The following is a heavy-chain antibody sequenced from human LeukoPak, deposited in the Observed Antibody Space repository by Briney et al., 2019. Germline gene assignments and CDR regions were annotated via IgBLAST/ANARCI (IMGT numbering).Heavy chain of an antibody. D-gene: IGHD2-2*01. J-gene: IGHJ4*02. Sequence: PSETLSLTCTVSGGSISSGGYYWSWIRQPPGKGLEWIGYIYHSGSTYYNPSLKSRVTISVDRSKNQFSLKLSSVTAADTAVYYCATGYQLLVGLDYWGQGTLVTVSS. CDR2: IYHSGST. CDR1: GGSISSGGYY. CDR3: ATGYQLLVGLDY. V-gene: IGHV4-30-2*01.